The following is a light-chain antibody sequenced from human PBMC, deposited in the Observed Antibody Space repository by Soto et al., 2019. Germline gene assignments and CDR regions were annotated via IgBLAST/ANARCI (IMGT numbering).Light chain of an antibody. Sequence: EIVLTQSPGTLSLSPGERATLSCRASQSVSSSYLAWYQQKPGQAPRLLIYGASSRATGIPDRFSGSGSGTDFTLTISRLEPEDFAVYYCQQYGSSPPLCTFGQGTKPEIK. CDR3: QQYGSSPPLCT. V-gene: IGKV3-20*01. CDR1: QSVSSSY. CDR2: GAS. J-gene: IGKJ2*02.